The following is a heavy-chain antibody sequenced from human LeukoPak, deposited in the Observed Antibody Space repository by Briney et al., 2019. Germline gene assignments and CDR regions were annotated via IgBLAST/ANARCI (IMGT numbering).Heavy chain of an antibody. Sequence: GGSLRLSCAASGFTFSGYDMHWVRQATGKGLEWVSAIGYGGDRHYSDSVKGRFTISRENAKNSLYLQMDSLGAGDTAVYYCARGNILTGYTYWGQGALVTVSS. CDR3: ARGNILTGYTY. V-gene: IGHV3-13*04. J-gene: IGHJ4*02. D-gene: IGHD3-9*01. CDR2: IGYGGDR. CDR1: GFTFSGYD.